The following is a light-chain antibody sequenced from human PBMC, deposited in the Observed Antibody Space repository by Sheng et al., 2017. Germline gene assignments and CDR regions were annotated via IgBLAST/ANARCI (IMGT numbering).Light chain of an antibody. V-gene: IGKV3-20*01. J-gene: IGKJ2*01. CDR2: AAS. Sequence: EIVLTQSPGTLSLSPGERATLSCRASQSVSSNYLAWYQQKFGQAPRLLIYAASTRATGVPARFSGGGSGTEFTLTISSLQPEDFATYYCQQASSFPHTFGQGTKVEMK. CDR1: QSVSSNY. CDR3: QQASSFPHT.